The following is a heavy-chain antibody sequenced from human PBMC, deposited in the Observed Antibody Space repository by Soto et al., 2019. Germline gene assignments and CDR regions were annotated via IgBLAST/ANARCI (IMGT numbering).Heavy chain of an antibody. J-gene: IGHJ4*02. V-gene: IGHV3-23*01. CDR1: GFTFSSYA. CDR3: AEGPLTTVVTFRFDY. CDR2: ISGSGGST. D-gene: IGHD4-17*01. Sequence: GSLRLSCAASGFTFSSYAMSWVRQAPGKGLEWVSAISGSGGSTYYADSVKGRFTISRDNSKNTLYLQMNSLRAEDTAVYYCAEGPLTTVVTFRFDYWGQGTLVTVSS.